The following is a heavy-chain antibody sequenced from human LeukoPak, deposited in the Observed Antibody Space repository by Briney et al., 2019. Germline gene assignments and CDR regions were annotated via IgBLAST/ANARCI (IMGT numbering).Heavy chain of an antibody. CDR3: ARSISHYYGSGSYQYYFYYMDV. CDR2: IYYSGST. CDR1: GGSISSSSYY. V-gene: IGHV4-39*07. Sequence: PSETLSLTCTVSGGSISSSSYYWGWIRQPPGKGLEWIGSIYYSGSTYYNPSLKSRVTISVDTSKNQFSLKLSSVTAADTAVYHCARSISHYYGSGSYQYYFYYMDVWGKGTTVTISS. D-gene: IGHD3-10*01. J-gene: IGHJ6*03.